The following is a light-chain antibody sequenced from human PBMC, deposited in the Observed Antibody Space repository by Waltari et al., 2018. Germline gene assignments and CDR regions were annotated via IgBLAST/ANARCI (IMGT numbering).Light chain of an antibody. J-gene: IGKJ5*01. CDR3: QQRGTWPPIT. CDR1: QSVTNY. V-gene: IGKV3-11*01. CDR2: HAS. Sequence: EIVLTQSPVILSLSPGETATLSCSASQSVTNYLAWYQQRPGQAPRLLIYHASNRATGIPARFSGSGSGTDFTLTINSLEPEDFAVYYCQQRGTWPPITFGQGTRLEIK.